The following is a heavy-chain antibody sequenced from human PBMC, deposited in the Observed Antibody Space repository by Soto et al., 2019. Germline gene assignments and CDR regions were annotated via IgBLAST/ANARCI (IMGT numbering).Heavy chain of an antibody. CDR1: GDSISSGDYY. J-gene: IGHJ5*02. CDR3: ARGLVVITSWFDP. CDR2: IYYSGST. D-gene: IGHD3-22*01. V-gene: IGHV4-30-4*01. Sequence: SETLSLTCTVSGDSISSGDYYWSWIRQPPGKGLEWIGYIYYSGSTYYNPSLKSRVTISVDTSKNQFSLKLSSVTAADTAVYYCARGLVVITSWFDPWGQGTLVTVSS.